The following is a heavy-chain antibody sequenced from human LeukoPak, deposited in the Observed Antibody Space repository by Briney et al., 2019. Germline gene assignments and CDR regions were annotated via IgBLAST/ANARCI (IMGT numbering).Heavy chain of an antibody. CDR3: ARDDRYGSGTLGKRFDP. V-gene: IGHV3-21*01. D-gene: IGHD3-10*01. J-gene: IGHJ5*02. CDR2: ITHGGQI. CDR1: GFIITSFG. Sequence: PGGSLRLSCVASGFIITSFGMNWVRQAPGKGLEWVSSITHGGQIYYADSVKGRFTISRDNTKNSVYLQMDNLRDDDTALYFCARDDRYGSGTLGKRFDPWGQGTLVSVSS.